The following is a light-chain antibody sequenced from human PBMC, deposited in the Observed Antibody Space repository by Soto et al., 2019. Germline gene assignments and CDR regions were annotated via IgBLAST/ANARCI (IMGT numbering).Light chain of an antibody. V-gene: IGKV3-20*01. CDR3: QQSFSFPVT. J-gene: IGKJ2*01. Sequence: EIVLTQSPGSLSLSPGQRATLSCRASQSVDTTFFAWYQKKPGQAPRLLIYGASKRATGIPDRFSGSGSGTDFTLIISRLEPEDFAAYSCQQSFSFPVTFGQGTKLEIK. CDR2: GAS. CDR1: QSVDTTF.